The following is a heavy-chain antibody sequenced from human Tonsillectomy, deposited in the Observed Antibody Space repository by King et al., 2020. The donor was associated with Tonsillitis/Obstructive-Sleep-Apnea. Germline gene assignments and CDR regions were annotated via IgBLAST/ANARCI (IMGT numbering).Heavy chain of an antibody. V-gene: IGHV1-2*02. D-gene: IGHD5-18*01. CDR3: ARGPRGYSYGSVDY. J-gene: IGHJ4*02. CDR1: GYTFTDYY. Sequence: HVQLAESGAEVKKPGASVKVSCKASGYTFTDYYMHWVRQAPGQGLEWMGWINPNSGGTDSAQKFRGRVTMTRDTSISTAYMELSSLTSDDTAVYYCARGPRGYSYGSVDYWGQGTLVTVSS. CDR2: INPNSGGT.